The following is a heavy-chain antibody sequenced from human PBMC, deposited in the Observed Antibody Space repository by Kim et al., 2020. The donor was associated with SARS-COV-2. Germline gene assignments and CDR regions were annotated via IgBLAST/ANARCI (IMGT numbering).Heavy chain of an antibody. D-gene: IGHD3-16*01. V-gene: IGHV5-10-1*01. J-gene: IGHJ4*02. CDR3: ARQTFTRITF. CDR2: IDPRDPHT. CDR1: GYIFTSYW. Sequence: GESLKISCKASGYIFTSYWIGWVRQTPGKGLEWIGRIDPRDPHTNYSPSFDGHVTISADTSIDTAYLHWSSLKTSDTAMYYCARQTFTRITFWGQGTVVTVSS.